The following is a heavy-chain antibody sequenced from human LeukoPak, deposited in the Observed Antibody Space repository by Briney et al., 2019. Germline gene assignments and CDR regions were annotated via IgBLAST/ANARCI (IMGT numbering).Heavy chain of an antibody. J-gene: IGHJ4*02. D-gene: IGHD3-3*01. Sequence: SETLSLTCTVSGGSISSSSYYWGWIRQPPGKGLECIGSIYYSGSTYYNPSLKSRVTISVDTSKNQFSLKLSSVTAADTAVYYCARQFLEWLLDYWGQGTLVTVSS. CDR3: ARQFLEWLLDY. CDR2: IYYSGST. V-gene: IGHV4-39*07. CDR1: GGSISSSSYY.